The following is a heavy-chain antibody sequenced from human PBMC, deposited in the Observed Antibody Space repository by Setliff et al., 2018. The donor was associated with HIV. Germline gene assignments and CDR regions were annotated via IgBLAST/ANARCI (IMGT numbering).Heavy chain of an antibody. CDR3: ARVSRGGSSPGWFDP. Sequence: SETLSLTCSVSGGSIRSSGYYWGWIRQPPGKGLEWIGSIYYSGSTYYNPSLKSRVTISVDTSKNQFSLKLSSVTAADTAVYYCARVSRGGSSPGWFDPWGQGTLVTVSS. CDR1: GGSIRSSGYY. CDR2: IYYSGST. D-gene: IGHD6-6*01. J-gene: IGHJ5*02. V-gene: IGHV4-39*07.